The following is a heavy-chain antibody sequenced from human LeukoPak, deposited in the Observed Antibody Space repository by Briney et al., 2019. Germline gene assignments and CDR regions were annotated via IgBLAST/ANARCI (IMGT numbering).Heavy chain of an antibody. D-gene: IGHD3-22*01. CDR1: GFTFSSYA. CDR3: AKDTMIVVVTHRNDY. Sequence: GGSLRLSCAASGFTFSSYAMSWVRRAPGKGLEWVSAISGSGGSTYYADSVKGRFTISRNNSKNTLYLQMNSLRAEDTAVYYCAKDTMIVVVTHRNDYWGQGTLVTVSS. CDR2: ISGSGGST. J-gene: IGHJ4*02. V-gene: IGHV3-23*01.